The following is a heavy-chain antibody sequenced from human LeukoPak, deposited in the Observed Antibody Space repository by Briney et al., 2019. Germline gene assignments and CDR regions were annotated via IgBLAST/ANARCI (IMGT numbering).Heavy chain of an antibody. CDR2: ISYDGSNK. V-gene: IGHV3-30-3*01. CDR1: GFTFSSYA. Sequence: PGGSLRLSCAASGFTFSSYAMHWVRQAPGKGLEWVAVISYDGSNKYYADSVKGRFTISRDNSKNTLYLQMNSLRAEDTAICYCARTVDTAMVTIDYWGQGTLVTVSS. D-gene: IGHD5-18*01. J-gene: IGHJ4*02. CDR3: ARTVDTAMVTIDY.